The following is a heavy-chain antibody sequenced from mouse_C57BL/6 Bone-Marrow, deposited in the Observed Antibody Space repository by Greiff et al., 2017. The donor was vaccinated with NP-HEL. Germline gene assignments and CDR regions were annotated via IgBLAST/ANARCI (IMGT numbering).Heavy chain of an antibody. D-gene: IGHD2-4*01. CDR1: EYEFPSHD. CDR2: INSDGGST. Sequence: DVKLVESGGGLVQPGESLKLSCESNEYEFPSHDMSWVRKTPEKRLELVAAINSDGGSTYYPDTMERRFIISRDNTKKTLYLQMSSLRSEDTALYYCARQGDYGPQYFDVWGTGTTVTVSS. CDR3: ARQGDYGPQYFDV. J-gene: IGHJ1*03. V-gene: IGHV5-2*01.